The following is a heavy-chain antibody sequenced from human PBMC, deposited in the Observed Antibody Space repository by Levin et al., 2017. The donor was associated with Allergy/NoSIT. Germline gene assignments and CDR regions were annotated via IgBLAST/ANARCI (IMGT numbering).Heavy chain of an antibody. CDR3: AGAAGGMAVA. Sequence: GGSLRLSCAASRFTVSSIYMSWVRQAPGKGLDWVSLIHPGGSTYYADSVKDRFTISRDISKNTLYLQMSSLRAEDTAVYYCAGAAGGMAVAWGQGTLVTVSS. V-gene: IGHV3-66*01. CDR1: RFTVSSIY. J-gene: IGHJ5*02. D-gene: IGHD6-19*01. CDR2: IHPGGST.